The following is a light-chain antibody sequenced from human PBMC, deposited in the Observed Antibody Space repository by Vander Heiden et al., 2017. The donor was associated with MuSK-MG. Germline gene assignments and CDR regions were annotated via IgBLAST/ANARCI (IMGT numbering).Light chain of an antibody. V-gene: IGKV1-NL1*01. CDR1: QVINNA. CDR3: QHYFGTPYT. J-gene: IGKJ2*01. Sequence: DIQLTQSPSSLSASVGDRVTITCRATQVINNALAWYQHKPGKAPELLLFAASRLESGVPSRFSGSGSGTDYTLTISSLQPEDFATYFCQHYFGTPYTFGQGTKLEIK. CDR2: AAS.